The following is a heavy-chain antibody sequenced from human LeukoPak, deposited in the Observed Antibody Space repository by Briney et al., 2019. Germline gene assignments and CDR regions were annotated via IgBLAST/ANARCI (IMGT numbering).Heavy chain of an antibody. J-gene: IGHJ6*03. V-gene: IGHV4-39*01. CDR3: ASTVTTDYYYYMDV. D-gene: IGHD4-17*01. CDR2: IYYSGST. Sequence: SETLSLTCTVSGGSISSSSYYWGWIRQPPGKGLEWIGSIYYSGSTYYNPSLKSRVTISVDTSKNQFSLKLSSVTAADTAVYYCASTVTTDYYYYMDVWGKGTTVTVSS. CDR1: GGSISSSSYY.